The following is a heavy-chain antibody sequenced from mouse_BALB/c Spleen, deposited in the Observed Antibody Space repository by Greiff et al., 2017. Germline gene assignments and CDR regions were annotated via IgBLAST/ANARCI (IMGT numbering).Heavy chain of an antibody. CDR1: GYSITSGYY. D-gene: IGHD1-1*01. J-gene: IGHJ2*01. V-gene: IGHV3-6*02. Sequence: EVKVEESGPGLVKPSQSLSLTCSVTGYSITSGYYWNWIRQFPGNKLEWMGYISYDGSNNYNPSLKNRISITRDTSKNQFFLKLNSVTTEDTATYYCARTTVVADYWGQGTTLTVSS. CDR3: ARTTVVADY. CDR2: ISYDGSN.